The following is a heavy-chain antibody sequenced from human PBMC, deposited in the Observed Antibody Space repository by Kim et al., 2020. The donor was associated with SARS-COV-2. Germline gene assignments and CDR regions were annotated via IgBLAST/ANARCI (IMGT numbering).Heavy chain of an antibody. V-gene: IGHV7-4-1*02. J-gene: IGHJ4*02. CDR2: INTNTGNP. CDR1: GYTFTPYT. CDR3: ARKYWNQHSHFDY. Sequence: ASVKVSCKASGYTFTPYTMNWVRQAPGQGLEWMGWINTNTGNPTYAQGFTGRFVFSLDTSVSTAYLQISSLKAEDTAVYYCARKYWNQHSHFDYWGQGTLVTVSS. D-gene: IGHD1-1*01.